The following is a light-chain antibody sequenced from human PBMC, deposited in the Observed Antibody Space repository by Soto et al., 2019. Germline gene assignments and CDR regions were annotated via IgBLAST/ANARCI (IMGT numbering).Light chain of an antibody. Sequence: DVVMTQSPLSLPVTLGQPASISCRSNQSLVHSDGIAYFSWFQQRPGQSPQLLIYLGSNRASGVPDRFSGSGSGTDFTLKISTVEAEDVGIYYCMQALQTPQTFGQGTKVDI. CDR1: QSLVHSDGIAY. CDR3: MQALQTPQT. J-gene: IGKJ1*01. V-gene: IGKV2-28*01. CDR2: LGS.